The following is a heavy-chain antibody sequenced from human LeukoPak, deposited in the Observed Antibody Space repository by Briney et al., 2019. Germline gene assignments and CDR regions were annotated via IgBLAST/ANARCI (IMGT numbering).Heavy chain of an antibody. D-gene: IGHD1-1*01. V-gene: IGHV4-34*01. CDR1: GGSFSGYY. J-gene: IGHJ4*02. CDR3: ARHEDRNWYFDH. Sequence: PSETLSLTCAVYGGSFSGYYWSWIRQPPGKGLEWIGEINHSGSTNYNPSLKSRVTISVDMSKNQFSLKVSSVTAADTAVYYCARHEDRNWYFDHWGQGTLVTVSS. CDR2: INHSGST.